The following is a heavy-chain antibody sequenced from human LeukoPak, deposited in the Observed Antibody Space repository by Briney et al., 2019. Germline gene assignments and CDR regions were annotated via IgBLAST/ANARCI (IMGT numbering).Heavy chain of an antibody. J-gene: IGHJ4*02. Sequence: GASVKVSCKASGGTFSTFGISWVRQAPGQGLEWMEGIIPMSGTVNNAQKFQGRVTITADKSTGTAYMELSSLRSDDTAVYYCARETGYAYGRAPLDYWGQGTLVTVSS. D-gene: IGHD5-18*01. CDR1: GGTFSTFG. CDR2: IIPMSGTV. V-gene: IGHV1-69*06. CDR3: ARETGYAYGRAPLDY.